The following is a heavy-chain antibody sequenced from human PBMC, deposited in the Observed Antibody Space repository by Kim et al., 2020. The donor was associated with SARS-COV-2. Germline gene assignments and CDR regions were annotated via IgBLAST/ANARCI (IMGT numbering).Heavy chain of an antibody. J-gene: IGHJ4*02. D-gene: IGHD3-10*01. Sequence: GESLKISCKGSGYSFTSYWISWVRQMPGKGLEWMGRIDPSDSYTNYSPSFQGHVTISADKSISTAYLQWSSLKASDTAMYYCAREGRLLWFGEQEFGLSDYWGQGTLVTVSS. CDR3: AREGRLLWFGEQEFGLSDY. CDR2: IDPSDSYT. V-gene: IGHV5-10-1*01. CDR1: GYSFTSYW.